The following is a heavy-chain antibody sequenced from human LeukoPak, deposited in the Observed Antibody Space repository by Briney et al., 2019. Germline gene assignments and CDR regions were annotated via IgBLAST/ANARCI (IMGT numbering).Heavy chain of an antibody. J-gene: IGHJ3*02. V-gene: IGHV1-2*04. CDR2: INPNSGGT. CDR1: GYTFIGYY. Sequence: ASVKVSCKASGYTFIGYYMHWVRQAPGQGLEWMGWINPNSGGTNYAQKFQGWVTMTRDTSISTAYMELSRLRSDDTAVYYCARDPHGGSFSGVVYPGAFDIWGQGTMVTVSS. D-gene: IGHD3-3*01. CDR3: ARDPHGGSFSGVVYPGAFDI.